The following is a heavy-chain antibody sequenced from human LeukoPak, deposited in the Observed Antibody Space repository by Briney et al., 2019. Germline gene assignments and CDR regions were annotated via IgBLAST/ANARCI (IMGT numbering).Heavy chain of an antibody. J-gene: IGHJ6*03. CDR3: ARRSGRTNYYMDV. CDR2: INWNGGST. V-gene: IGHV3-20*04. D-gene: IGHD6-19*01. CDR1: GFTFDDYG. Sequence: GGSLRLSCAASGFTFDDYGMSWARQAPGKGLEWVSGINWNGGSTGYADSVKGRFTISRDNAKNSLYLQMNSLRAEDTALYYCARRSGRTNYYMDVWGKGTTVTVSS.